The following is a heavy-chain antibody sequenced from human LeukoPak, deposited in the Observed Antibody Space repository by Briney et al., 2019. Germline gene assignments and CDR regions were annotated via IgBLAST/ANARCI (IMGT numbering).Heavy chain of an antibody. J-gene: IGHJ3*02. CDR3: ARVRWDSSGYYLPYAFDI. D-gene: IGHD3-22*01. Sequence: SETLSLTCTVSGGSISSGGYCWSWIRQHPGKGLEWIGYIYYSGSTYYNPSLKSRVTISVDTSKNQFSLKLSSVTAADTAVYYCARVRWDSSGYYLPYAFDIWGQGTMVTVSS. CDR2: IYYSGST. CDR1: GGSISSGGYC. V-gene: IGHV4-31*03.